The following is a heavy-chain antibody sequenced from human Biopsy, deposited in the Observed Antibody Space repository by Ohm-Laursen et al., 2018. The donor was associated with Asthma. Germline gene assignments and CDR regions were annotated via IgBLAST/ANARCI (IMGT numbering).Heavy chain of an antibody. CDR3: ARTHERWTSSQDDALDI. D-gene: IGHD4-23*01. J-gene: IGHJ3*02. V-gene: IGHV3-30*03. Sequence: SLRLSCTASGFTFSIYDIHWVRQAPGKGLEWVAVISYDGGNKFYGDSVKGRFTLSRDSSRNTLYLQMNSLRVEDTAIYYCARTHERWTSSQDDALDIWGQGTMVIVSS. CDR2: ISYDGGNK. CDR1: GFTFSIYD.